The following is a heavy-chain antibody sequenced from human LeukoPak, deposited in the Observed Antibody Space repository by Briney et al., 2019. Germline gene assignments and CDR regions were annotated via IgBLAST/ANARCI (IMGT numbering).Heavy chain of an antibody. D-gene: IGHD6-19*01. V-gene: IGHV1-18*01. J-gene: IGHJ4*02. Sequence: GASVKVSCKASGYTFTNYGVSWVRQAPGQGLEWMGWISAYNGNTNYAQKLQGRVTMTTDTSTSTAYMELRSLRSDDTAVYFCSRELVAVAGTGEYYFDYWGQGTLVTVSS. CDR1: GYTFTNYG. CDR3: SRELVAVAGTGEYYFDY. CDR2: ISAYNGNT.